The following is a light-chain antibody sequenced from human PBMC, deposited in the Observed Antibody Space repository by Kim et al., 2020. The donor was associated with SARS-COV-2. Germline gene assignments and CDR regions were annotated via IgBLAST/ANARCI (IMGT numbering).Light chain of an antibody. CDR1: SSNIGSNY. CDR2: SNN. V-gene: IGLV1-44*01. CDR3: AAWDDSLNGVV. J-gene: IGLJ2*01. Sequence: QSVLTQPPSASGTTGQRVTISCSGSSSNIGSNYVYWYQQLPGTAPKLLIYSNNQRPSGVPDRFSGSKSGTSASLAISGLQSEDEADYCCAAWDDSLNGVVFGGGTQLTVL.